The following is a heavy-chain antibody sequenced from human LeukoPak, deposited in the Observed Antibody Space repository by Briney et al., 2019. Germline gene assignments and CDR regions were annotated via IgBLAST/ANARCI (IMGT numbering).Heavy chain of an antibody. CDR3: ARGDAYALNY. J-gene: IGHJ4*02. CDR2: INNDGSTT. V-gene: IGHV3-74*01. Sequence: GGSLSLSCGASGFSFRSYWMHWVRQAPGKGLVWVSRINNDGSTTADADSVKGRFTITRDNAKNTLYLQMNSLRAEDTAVYYCARGDAYALNYWGQGTLVTVSS. D-gene: IGHD2-2*01. CDR1: GFSFRSYW.